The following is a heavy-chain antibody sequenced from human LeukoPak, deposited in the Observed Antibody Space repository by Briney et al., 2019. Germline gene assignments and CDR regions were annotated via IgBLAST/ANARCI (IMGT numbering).Heavy chain of an antibody. Sequence: GGSLTLSCAASGFTVSNAYMNWVRQAPGKGREWVGRSKPKTDGETTEYAAPVKDRFSISRDESKSMTYLQMNSLKTQDTAVYYCITPLPYSAQGGQGTLVTVSS. D-gene: IGHD2-21*01. CDR3: ITPLPYSAQ. CDR2: SKPKTDGETT. V-gene: IGHV3-15*07. CDR1: GFTVSNAY. J-gene: IGHJ4*02.